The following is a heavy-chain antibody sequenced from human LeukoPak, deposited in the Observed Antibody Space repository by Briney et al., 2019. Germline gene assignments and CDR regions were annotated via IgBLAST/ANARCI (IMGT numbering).Heavy chain of an antibody. CDR3: AKDRGIVATIHDY. Sequence: GGSLRLSCAASGFTFSSYWMNWARQAPGKGLEWVASINHNGNVNYYVDSVKGRFTISRDNAKNSLYLQMSNLRAEDTAVYYCAKDRGIVATIHDYWGQGTLVTVSS. D-gene: IGHD5-12*01. V-gene: IGHV3-7*03. CDR2: INHNGNVN. J-gene: IGHJ4*02. CDR1: GFTFSSYW.